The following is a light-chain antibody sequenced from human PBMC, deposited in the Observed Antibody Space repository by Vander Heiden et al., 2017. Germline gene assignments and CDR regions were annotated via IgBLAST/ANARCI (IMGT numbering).Light chain of an antibody. Sequence: DIQMPQSPSSLSASVGDRVTITCRASQSISSYLNWYQLKPGKAPNLLIYAASSLQGGVPSRFSGSGSGTDFTLTINSLQPEDFATYHCQQSYSTLLTFGGGTKVEIK. J-gene: IGKJ4*01. CDR3: QQSYSTLLT. V-gene: IGKV1-39*01. CDR1: QSISSY. CDR2: AAS.